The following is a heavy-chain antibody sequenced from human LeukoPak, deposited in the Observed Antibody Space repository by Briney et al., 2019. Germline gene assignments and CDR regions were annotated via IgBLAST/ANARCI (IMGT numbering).Heavy chain of an antibody. V-gene: IGHV3-9*01. CDR3: AKDRGSSGWWYFDY. CDR1: GFTFDDYA. CDR2: IRWNSGSI. J-gene: IGHJ4*02. Sequence: PGGSLRLSCAASGFTFDDYAMNWVRQAPGKGLEWGSGIRWNSGSIGNADSVKGRFTISRDNAKNSLYLQMNSLRAEDTALYYCAKDRGSSGWWYFDYWGQGTLVTVSS. D-gene: IGHD6-19*01.